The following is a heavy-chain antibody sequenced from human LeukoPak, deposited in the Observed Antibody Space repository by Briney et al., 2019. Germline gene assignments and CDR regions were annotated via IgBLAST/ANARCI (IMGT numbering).Heavy chain of an antibody. D-gene: IGHD2-8*01. Sequence: GEALRLSFAASGFTFSNYIMSWVRQAPGKGLEWVSSISGSSVTTSYADSLKGRFSISRDNSKTTLYLQMNSLRAEDTAVYYCAKRDTTGLYYFDYWGQGTMVTVSS. CDR1: GFTFSNYI. CDR3: AKRDTTGLYYFDY. J-gene: IGHJ4*02. CDR2: ISGSSVTT. V-gene: IGHV3-23*01.